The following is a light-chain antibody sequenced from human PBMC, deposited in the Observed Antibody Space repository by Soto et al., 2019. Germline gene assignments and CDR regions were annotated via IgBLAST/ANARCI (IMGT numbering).Light chain of an antibody. Sequence: EIVLTQSPGTLSLSPGERATLSCRASHNISSTYLAWYQQKPGQAPRLLIYGASSRATGIPDRFSGSGSGTDFTLTIRRLEPEDFAVYYCQQYGSSPPYTFGQGTKVEIK. V-gene: IGKV3-20*01. CDR3: QQYGSSPPYT. J-gene: IGKJ2*01. CDR2: GAS. CDR1: HNISSTY.